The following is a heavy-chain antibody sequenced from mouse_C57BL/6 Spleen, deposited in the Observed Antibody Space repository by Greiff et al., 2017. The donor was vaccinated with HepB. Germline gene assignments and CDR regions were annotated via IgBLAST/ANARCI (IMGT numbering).Heavy chain of an antibody. D-gene: IGHD4-1*02. J-gene: IGHJ4*01. V-gene: IGHV1-4*01. CDR3: ARSATGTGAMDY. CDR2: INPSSGYP. Sequence: QVQLQQSGAELARPGASVKLSCKASGYTFTSYTMHWVKQRPGQGLEWIGYINPSSGYPKYNQKFKDKATLTADKSSSTAYMQLSSLTSEDSAVYYCARSATGTGAMDYWGQGTSVTVSS. CDR1: GYTFTSYT.